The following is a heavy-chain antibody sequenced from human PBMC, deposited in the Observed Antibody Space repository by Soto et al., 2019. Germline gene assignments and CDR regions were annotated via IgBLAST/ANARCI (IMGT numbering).Heavy chain of an antibody. Sequence: GGSLRLSCAASGFTFSNYAMNWVRQAPGKGLEWVSAISISGGATYYAASVKGRFTISRDNSKNTLYLQMNSLRAEDTAVYYCAKGNVRGVTYYLIDCWGQGTLVTVSS. CDR3: AKGNVRGVTYYLIDC. D-gene: IGHD3-10*01. V-gene: IGHV3-23*01. CDR2: ISISGGAT. CDR1: GFTFSNYA. J-gene: IGHJ4*02.